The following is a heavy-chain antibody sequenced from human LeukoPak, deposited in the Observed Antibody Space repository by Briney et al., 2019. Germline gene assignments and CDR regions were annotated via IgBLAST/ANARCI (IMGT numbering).Heavy chain of an antibody. CDR3: ARDRRYASFDN. J-gene: IGHJ4*02. CDR1: GFTLSSYA. V-gene: IGHV3-23*01. CDR2: IGGSGGFTT. D-gene: IGHD1-1*01. Sequence: PGGSLRLSCAASGFTLSSYAMSWVRQAPGKGLEWVSGIGGSGGFTTYFADSVKGRFTISRDNSKNTLYLQMNSLRADDTALYYCARDRRYASFDNWGQGTLVTVSS.